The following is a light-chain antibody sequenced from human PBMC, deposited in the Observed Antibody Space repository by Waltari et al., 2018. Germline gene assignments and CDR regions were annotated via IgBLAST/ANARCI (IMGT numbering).Light chain of an antibody. J-gene: IGKJ1*01. Sequence: DTQMTQSPSSLSASVGDRVIITFRASQGIANSLSWFQQKPGKSPKPLIYCASSLQSGVPSKFTGGGSGTDFTLTINSLQPEDFATYYCLQYNSYPRTFGQGTKVEIK. V-gene: IGKV1-16*02. CDR1: QGIANS. CDR3: LQYNSYPRT. CDR2: CAS.